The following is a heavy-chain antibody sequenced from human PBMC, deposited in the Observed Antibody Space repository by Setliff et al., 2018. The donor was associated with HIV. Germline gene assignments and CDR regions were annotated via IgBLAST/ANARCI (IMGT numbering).Heavy chain of an antibody. V-gene: IGHV1-2*02. Sequence: ASVKVSCKASGYTFSDYEIHWLRQAPGQGPEWVGWINTEHGGAYYGQNFQGRVSVTRDTSISTVYMELSHLKSDDTAIYYCATTEGGYTFNSDSSGSRYFDHWGQGTLVTVSS. CDR2: INTEHGGA. J-gene: IGHJ4*02. D-gene: IGHD3-22*01. CDR1: GYTFSDYE. CDR3: ATTEGGYTFNSDSSGSRYFDH.